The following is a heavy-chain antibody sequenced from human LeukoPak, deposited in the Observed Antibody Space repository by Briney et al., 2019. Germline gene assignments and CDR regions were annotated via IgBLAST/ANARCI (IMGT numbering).Heavy chain of an antibody. CDR3: AGQDFRYYYGSGSENGDY. J-gene: IGHJ4*02. CDR2: IYTSGST. D-gene: IGHD3-10*01. CDR1: GCSINRYY. Sequence: SETLPLNCTFSGCSINRYYLSWIRQPAGNGLEWIGRIYTSGSTNYNPSLKRRVTMSVDTSKNQFSLKLSSVTAADTAVYYCAGQDFRYYYGSGSENGDYWGQGTLVTVSS. V-gene: IGHV4-4*07.